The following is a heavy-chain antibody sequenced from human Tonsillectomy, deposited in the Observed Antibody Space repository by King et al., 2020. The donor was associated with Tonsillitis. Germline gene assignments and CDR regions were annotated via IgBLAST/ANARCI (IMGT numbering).Heavy chain of an antibody. V-gene: IGHV3-23*03. CDR3: AKDRESVDYYDSSGNYFDY. CDR2: IYSGGSST. Sequence: VQLVVSGRGLVQPGGSLRLSCAAAGFTFSSYAMSWVRQAPGKGLEWVSVIYSGGSSTYYADSVKGRFTISRDNSKNTLYLQMNSLRAEDTAVYYCAKDRESVDYYDSSGNYFDYWGQGTLVTVSS. J-gene: IGHJ4*02. CDR1: GFTFSSYA. D-gene: IGHD3-22*01.